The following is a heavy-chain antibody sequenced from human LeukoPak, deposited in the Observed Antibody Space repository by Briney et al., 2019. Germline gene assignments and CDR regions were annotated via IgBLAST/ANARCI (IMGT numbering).Heavy chain of an antibody. CDR3: ARDITTGAFDI. CDR2: IWYDGSNK. V-gene: IGHV3-33*01. D-gene: IGHD1-14*01. CDR1: GFTFSSYG. J-gene: IGHJ3*02. Sequence: GGSLRLSCAASGFTFSSYGMHWVRQAPGQGLEWVAVIWYDGSNKYYADSVKGRFTISRDNSKNTLYLQMNSLRAEDTAVYYCARDITTGAFDIWGQGTMVTVSS.